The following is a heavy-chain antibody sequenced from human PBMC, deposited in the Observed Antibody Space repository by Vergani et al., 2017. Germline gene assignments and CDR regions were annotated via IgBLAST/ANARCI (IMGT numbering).Heavy chain of an antibody. J-gene: IGHJ6*03. D-gene: IGHD5-12*01. CDR1: GFTFSNSA. V-gene: IGHV3-23*01. CDR2: ISGHGDRT. Sequence: EVHLLESGGGQVEAGGSLRLSCVASGFTFSNSAMSWVRQTSGKGLEWVSAISGHGDRTYYADSVKGRFTISRDNSKNTLYLQMNSLRAEDTAVYYCAKDEDSGPMFPYYYYMDVWGKGTTVTVSS. CDR3: AKDEDSGPMFPYYYYMDV.